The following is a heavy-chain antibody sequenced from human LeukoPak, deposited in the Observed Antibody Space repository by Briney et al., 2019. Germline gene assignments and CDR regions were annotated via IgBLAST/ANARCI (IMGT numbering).Heavy chain of an antibody. CDR1: GFTFSSYA. D-gene: IGHD4-17*01. CDR3: ARVPSARDYGDYARFDY. CDR2: ISYDGSNK. Sequence: GGSLRLSCAASGFTFSSYAMHWVRQAPGKGLEWVAVISYDGSNKYYADSVKGRFTISRDNSKNTLYLQMNSLRAEDTAVYYCARVPSARDYGDYARFDYWGQGTLVTVSS. J-gene: IGHJ4*02. V-gene: IGHV3-30-3*01.